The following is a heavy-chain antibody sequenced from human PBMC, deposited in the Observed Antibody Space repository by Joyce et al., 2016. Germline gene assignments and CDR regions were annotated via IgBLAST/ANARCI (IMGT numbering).Heavy chain of an antibody. CDR3: AKDRPYSTYYYFYYMDV. D-gene: IGHD4-11*01. CDR1: GFTFNNYG. Sequence: EVQLLESGGGLVQPGGSLTLSCAASGFTFNNYGLTWVRQAQGKGLEGVSSISDIGGSTYYADSVRDRFTISRDNSKNTLFLQMTSLTAEDTAVYYCAKDRPYSTYYYFYYMDVWGKGTTVTVSS. V-gene: IGHV3-23*01. CDR2: ISDIGGST. J-gene: IGHJ6*03.